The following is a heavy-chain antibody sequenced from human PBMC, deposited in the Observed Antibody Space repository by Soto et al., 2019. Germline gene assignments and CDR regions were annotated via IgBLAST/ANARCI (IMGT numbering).Heavy chain of an antibody. CDR3: ARDPRRVDLVDVLIADGFDI. J-gene: IGHJ3*02. CDR1: GYTFTDFG. CDR2: ISPYSGDT. Sequence: QFQLVQSGAEVKKPGSSVKVSCKASGYTFTDFGISWVRQAPGQVLEWMGWISPYSGDTIYAQNLQGRVAMTTDTSTTTAYIELRSLRSDDTAVYYGARDPRRVDLVDVLIADGFDIWGQGTMVTVSS. V-gene: IGHV1-18*01. D-gene: IGHD5-12*01.